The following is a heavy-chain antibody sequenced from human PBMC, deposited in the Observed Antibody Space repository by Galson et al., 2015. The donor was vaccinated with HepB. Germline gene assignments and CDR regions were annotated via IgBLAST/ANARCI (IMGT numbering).Heavy chain of an antibody. CDR1: GFTFSNVW. CDR3: TTVGCGISSSSCYFDY. D-gene: IGHD6-6*01. V-gene: IGHV3-15*01. J-gene: IGHJ4*02. Sequence: SLRLSCAASGFTFSNVWMNWVRQAPGKGLEWVGRIKSKTNGGTRDYAAPVKGRFTISRDDSKNTLSLQMNSLRTEDTAVYYCTTVGCGISSSSCYFDYWGQGILVIVSS. CDR2: IKSKTNGGTR.